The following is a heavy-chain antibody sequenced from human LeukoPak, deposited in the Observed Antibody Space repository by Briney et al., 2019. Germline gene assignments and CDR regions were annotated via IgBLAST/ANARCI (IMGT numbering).Heavy chain of an antibody. CDR2: ISGSGGGGSSSRT. CDR3: AKDLQIWFGELIS. CDR1: GFTFSIYA. Sequence: GGSLRLSCAASGFTFSIYAMSWVRQGPGKGLEWVSGISGSGGGGSSSRTYYADAVKGRFTISRDNSKNTVHLQMNSLRAEDTAVYYCAKDLQIWFGELISWGQGTLVTVSS. V-gene: IGHV3-23*01. D-gene: IGHD3-10*01. J-gene: IGHJ5*02.